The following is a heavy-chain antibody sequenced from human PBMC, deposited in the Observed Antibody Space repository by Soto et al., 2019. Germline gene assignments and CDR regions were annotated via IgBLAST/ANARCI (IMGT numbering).Heavy chain of an antibody. Sequence: PSETLSLTCTVSVRSISSYYLSWIRQPPGKGLEWIGYIYYSGSTNYNPSLKSRVTISVDTSKNQFSLKLSPVTAADTAVYYCARDQVPAAVIAWFDPWGQGTPVTISS. CDR3: ARDQVPAAVIAWFDP. CDR1: VRSISSYY. CDR2: IYYSGST. V-gene: IGHV4-59*01. D-gene: IGHD2-2*01. J-gene: IGHJ5*02.